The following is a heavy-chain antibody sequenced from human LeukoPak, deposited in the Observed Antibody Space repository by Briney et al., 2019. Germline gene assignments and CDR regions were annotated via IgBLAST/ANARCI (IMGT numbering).Heavy chain of an antibody. Sequence: PSETLSLTCTVSGGSISSYYWSWIRQPAGKGLEWIGRIYTSGSTNYNPSLKSRVTMSLDTAKNQFSLKLSSVAAADTAVYYYARRALDDCGDYVGLFDLWGQGTLVTVSS. CDR1: GGSISSYY. CDR3: ARRALDDCGDYVGLFDL. D-gene: IGHD4-17*01. V-gene: IGHV4-4*07. J-gene: IGHJ5*02. CDR2: IYTSGST.